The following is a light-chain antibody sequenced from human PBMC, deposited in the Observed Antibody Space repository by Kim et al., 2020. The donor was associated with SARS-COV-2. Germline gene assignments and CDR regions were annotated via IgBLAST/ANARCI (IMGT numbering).Light chain of an antibody. CDR1: SSDVGGYNY. Sequence: QSALTQPASVSGSPGQTITISCTGTSSDVGGYNYDSWHQHHPGKAPKLMIYYVSKRPSGVSHRFSGSKSGNTACLTISGLQGEDAADYYWSSYTSSSAWVFGGGTRLTVL. V-gene: IGLV2-14*03. J-gene: IGLJ3*02. CDR2: YVS. CDR3: SSYTSSSAWV.